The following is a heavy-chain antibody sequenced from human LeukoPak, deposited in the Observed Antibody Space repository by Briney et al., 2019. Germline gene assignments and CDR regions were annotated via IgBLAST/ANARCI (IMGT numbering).Heavy chain of an antibody. D-gene: IGHD5-12*01. Sequence: ASVKVSCKASGYIFTDYYMHWVRQAPGQELGWMGRINPNSGGTNYAQKFQGRVTITADKSTSTAYMELSSLRSEDTAVYYCAREYGGRYSGYVIYFDYWGQGTLVTVSS. V-gene: IGHV1/OR15-1*04. CDR1: GYIFTDYY. CDR2: INPNSGGT. CDR3: AREYGGRYSGYVIYFDY. J-gene: IGHJ4*02.